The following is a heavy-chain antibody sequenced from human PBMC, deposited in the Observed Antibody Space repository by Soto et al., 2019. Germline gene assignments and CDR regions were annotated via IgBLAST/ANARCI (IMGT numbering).Heavy chain of an antibody. CDR3: ARTAAAGKYYYGMDV. CDR1: GYSFTSYW. D-gene: IGHD6-13*01. Sequence: PGESLKISCKGSGYSFTSYWIGWVRQMPGKGLECMGIIYPGDSDTRYSPSFQGQVTISADKSISTAYLQWSSLKASDTAMYYCARTAAAGKYYYGMDVLGQGTTVTVSS. CDR2: IYPGDSDT. J-gene: IGHJ6*02. V-gene: IGHV5-51*01.